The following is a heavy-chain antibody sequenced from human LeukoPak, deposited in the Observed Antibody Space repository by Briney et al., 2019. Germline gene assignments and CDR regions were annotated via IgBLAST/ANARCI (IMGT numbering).Heavy chain of an antibody. CDR3: AKDIGVVFDAFDI. CDR2: ISGSGGST. CDR1: GFTFSDYY. D-gene: IGHD3-22*01. Sequence: GGSLRLSCAASGFTFSDYYMSWIRQAPGKGLEWVSAISGSGGSTYYADSVKGRFTISRDNSKNTLYLQMNSLRAEDTAVYYCAKDIGVVFDAFDIWGQGTMVTVSS. V-gene: IGHV3-23*01. J-gene: IGHJ3*02.